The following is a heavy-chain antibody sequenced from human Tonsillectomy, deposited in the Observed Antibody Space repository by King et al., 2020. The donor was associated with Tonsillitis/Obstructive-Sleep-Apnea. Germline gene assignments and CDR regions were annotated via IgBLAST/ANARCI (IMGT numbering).Heavy chain of an antibody. V-gene: IGHV7-4-1*02. CDR2: INTNTGNP. CDR3: ARDSPTVTDSPSYAFDI. J-gene: IGHJ3*02. CDR1: GYTFTSYA. Sequence: QLVQSGSELKKPGASVKVSCKASGYTFTSYAMNWVRQAPGQGLEWMGWINTNTGNPTYAQGFTGRFVFSLDTSVSTAYLQISSLKAEDTAVYYCARDSPTVTDSPSYAFDIWGQGTMVTVSS. D-gene: IGHD4-17*01.